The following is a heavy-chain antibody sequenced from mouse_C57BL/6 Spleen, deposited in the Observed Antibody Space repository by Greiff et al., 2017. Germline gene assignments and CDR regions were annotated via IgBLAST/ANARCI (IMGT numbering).Heavy chain of an antibody. CDR2: IWSGGST. V-gene: IGHV2-2*01. D-gene: IGHD2-12*01. J-gene: IGHJ4*01. Sequence: VKVVESGPGLVQPSQSLSITCTVSGFSLTSYGVHWVRQSPGKGLEWLGVIWSGGSTDYNAAFLSRLSISKDNSKSQVFFKMNSLQADDTAIYYCARKGYYNYAMDYWGQGTSVTVSS. CDR3: ARKGYYNYAMDY. CDR1: GFSLTSYG.